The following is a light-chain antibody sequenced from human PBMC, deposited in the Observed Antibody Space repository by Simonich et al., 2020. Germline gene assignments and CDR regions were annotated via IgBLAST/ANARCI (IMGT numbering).Light chain of an antibody. CDR1: QDISNY. CDR2: DAS. Sequence: DIQMTQSPSSLSASVGDRVTITCQASQDISNYLNWYQQKPGKAPKRLIYDASNLETGVPSMFSGSGSGTDFTFTISSLQPEDIATYYCQQLNSYPPYTFGQGTKLEIK. V-gene: IGKV1-33*01. CDR3: QQLNSYPPYT. J-gene: IGKJ2*01.